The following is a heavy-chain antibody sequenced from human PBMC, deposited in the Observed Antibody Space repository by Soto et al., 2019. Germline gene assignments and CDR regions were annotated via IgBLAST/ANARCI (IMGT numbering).Heavy chain of an antibody. CDR2: IIPLLYTA. Sequence: QVQLVQSGAEVKKPGSSVKVSCKTSGGTFSNDIITWLRQAPGQGLEWMGRIIPLLYTANYAQKFQGRVTITADKSTRTAYMERNSLRSEDTAVYYCARDSPIGSTFSGYDAIDHWGQGTLVTVSS. CDR3: ARDSPIGSTFSGYDAIDH. D-gene: IGHD5-12*01. V-gene: IGHV1-69*08. J-gene: IGHJ4*02. CDR1: GGTFSNDI.